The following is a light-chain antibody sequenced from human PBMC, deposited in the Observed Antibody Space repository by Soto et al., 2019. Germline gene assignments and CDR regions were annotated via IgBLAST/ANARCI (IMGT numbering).Light chain of an antibody. J-gene: IGLJ2*01. V-gene: IGLV3-21*04. CDR2: YDS. CDR3: QVCDSSSDHPGVV. CDR1: NIGSKS. Sequence: SYELTQPPSVSVAPGKTARITCGGNNIGSKSVHWYQQKPGQAPVLVIYYDSDRPSGIPERFSGSNSGNTATLTISRVEAGDEADYYCQVCDSSSDHPGVVFGGGTKVTVL.